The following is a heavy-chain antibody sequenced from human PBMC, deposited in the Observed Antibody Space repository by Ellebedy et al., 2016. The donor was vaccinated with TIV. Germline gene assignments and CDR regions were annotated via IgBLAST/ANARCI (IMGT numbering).Heavy chain of an antibody. J-gene: IGHJ4*02. CDR1: GGSISSGGYY. V-gene: IGHV4-31*03. Sequence: SETLSLXCTVSGGSISSGGYYWSWIRQHPGKGLEWIGYIYYSGSTYYNPSLKSRVTISVDTSKNQFSLKLSSVTAADTAVYYCARDGLSAAMGLSDWGQGTLVTVSS. CDR3: ARDGLSAAMGLSD. D-gene: IGHD2-2*01. CDR2: IYYSGST.